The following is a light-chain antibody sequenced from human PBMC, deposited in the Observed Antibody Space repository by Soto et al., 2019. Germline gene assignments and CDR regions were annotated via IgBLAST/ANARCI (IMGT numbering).Light chain of an antibody. CDR2: DAS. Sequence: EIVLTQSPGVLSLSPGERATLSCRASQTVTSSYLAWYQQKPGHAPRLLIYDASSRATGIPDRFSGSGSGTDFSLTISRLEPEDFAVYYCQQYGSSTYTFGQGTKLEIK. J-gene: IGKJ2*01. V-gene: IGKV3-20*01. CDR3: QQYGSSTYT. CDR1: QTVTSSY.